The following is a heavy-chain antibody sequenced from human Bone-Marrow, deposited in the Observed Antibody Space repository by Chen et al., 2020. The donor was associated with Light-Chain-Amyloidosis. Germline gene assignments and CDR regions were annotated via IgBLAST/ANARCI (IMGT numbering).Heavy chain of an antibody. CDR2: ISGDGGNT. Sequence: EVQLVESGGGVAQPGGSLRRSCVVSGFIFENYAMHWVRQVPGKGLEWLCLISGDGGNTDYADSVKGRFIVSRDKSKNSLYLQMNSLRAEDTAFYYCAKDKPGVFANWGQGTLVTVSS. J-gene: IGHJ4*02. V-gene: IGHV3-43*02. CDR3: AKDKPGVFAN. D-gene: IGHD2-8*01. CDR1: GFIFENYA.